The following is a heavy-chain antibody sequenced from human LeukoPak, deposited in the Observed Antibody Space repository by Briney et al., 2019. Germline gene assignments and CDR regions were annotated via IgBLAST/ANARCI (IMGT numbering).Heavy chain of an antibody. Sequence: PSETLSLTCTVSGGSISSGGYYWSWIRQHPGKGLEWVAVISYDGSNKYYADSVKGRFTISRDNSKNTLYLQMNSLRAEDTAVYYCARVGAGGYGDNRAFDIWGQGTMVTVSS. D-gene: IGHD4-17*01. CDR2: ISYDGSNK. CDR1: GGSISSGGY. V-gene: IGHV3-30-3*01. CDR3: ARVGAGGYGDNRAFDI. J-gene: IGHJ3*02.